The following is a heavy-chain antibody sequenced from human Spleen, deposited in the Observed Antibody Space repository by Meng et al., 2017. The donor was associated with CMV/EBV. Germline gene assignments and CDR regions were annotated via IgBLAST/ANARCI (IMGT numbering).Heavy chain of an antibody. CDR3: ARGQGDSSGYYYYDYFGP. CDR2: INHSGST. Sequence: GSLNGYYWNWIRQPPGKGLEWIGEINHSGSTNYNPSLKSRVTISVDTSKNQFSLKLSSVTAADTAVYYCARGQGDSSGYYYYDYFGPWGQGTLVTVSS. J-gene: IGHJ5*02. D-gene: IGHD3-22*01. CDR1: GSLNGYY. V-gene: IGHV4-34*01.